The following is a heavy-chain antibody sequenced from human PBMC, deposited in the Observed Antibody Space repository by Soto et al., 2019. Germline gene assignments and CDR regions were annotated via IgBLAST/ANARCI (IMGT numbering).Heavy chain of an antibody. D-gene: IGHD1-1*01. J-gene: IGHJ4*02. CDR1: GDTFSRYT. CDR2: IIPRFGTT. Sequence: QVQLVQSGAEVKKPGSSVRVSCKASGDTFSRYTVNWVRQDPRQGLEWMGGIIPRFGTTNFAPTLKGRVTSNADESTNTVYMELSSLRSEDTALYFCARGRGLYNSGRSQLDYWGQGTLVTVSS. CDR3: ARGRGLYNSGRSQLDY. V-gene: IGHV1-69*01.